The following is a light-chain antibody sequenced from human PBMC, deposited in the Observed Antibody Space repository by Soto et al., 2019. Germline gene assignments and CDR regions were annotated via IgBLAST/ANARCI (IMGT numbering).Light chain of an antibody. CDR2: EVN. CDR3: SSYTSSDTVL. CDR1: GSDIGDYDY. J-gene: IGLJ2*01. Sequence: QSALTQPASVSGSPGQSITISCTGTGSDIGDYDYVSWYQQHPGKAPKLMIYEVNNRPSGVSNRFSGSKSDNTASLTISGLQAEDEADYYCSSYTSSDTVLFGGGTKLTVL. V-gene: IGLV2-14*01.